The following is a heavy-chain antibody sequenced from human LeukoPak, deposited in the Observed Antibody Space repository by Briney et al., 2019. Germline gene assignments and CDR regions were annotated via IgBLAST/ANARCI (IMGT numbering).Heavy chain of an antibody. V-gene: IGHV3-21*01. CDR3: SRDSLSSCGGDCYSGLDV. J-gene: IGHJ6*02. D-gene: IGHD2-21*02. CDR1: GFTFSSYR. CDR2: ISTSSSSK. Sequence: GGSLRLSCAVSGFTFSSYRMSWVRQAPGKGLEWVSSISTSSSSKYYADSVKGRFTISRDNAKNTLYLQMNSLRAEDTAVYYCSRDSLSSCGGDCYSGLDVWGQGTTVTVSS.